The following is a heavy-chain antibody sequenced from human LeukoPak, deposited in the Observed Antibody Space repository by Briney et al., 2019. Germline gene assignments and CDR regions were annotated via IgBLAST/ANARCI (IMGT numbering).Heavy chain of an antibody. CDR3: ARSGFRGYSYGKSDY. V-gene: IGHV3-30*02. D-gene: IGHD5-18*01. J-gene: IGHJ4*02. CDR2: IRSDGSNK. Sequence: GGSLRLSCAASGSTFGSYGMHWVRQAPGKGLEWVTFIRSDGSNKYYADSVKGRFTISRDNSKNTLYLQMNSLRAEDTAVYYCARSGFRGYSYGKSDYWGQGTLVTVSS. CDR1: GSTFGSYG.